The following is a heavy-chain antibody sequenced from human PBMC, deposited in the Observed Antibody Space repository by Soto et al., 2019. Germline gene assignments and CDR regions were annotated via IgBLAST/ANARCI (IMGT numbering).Heavy chain of an antibody. CDR3: AKDTPYRMYSFQQ. Sequence: EVQLLESGGGLVQPGGSLRLSCAASGFAFNNYVMSWVRQAPGKGLEWVSTIAGSFGTTAYADSVKGRFTISRDNSQNPLYLQMNSLRAEDTAIYYCAKDTPYRMYSFQQWGQGTPVTVSS. V-gene: IGHV3-23*01. CDR2: IAGSFGTT. CDR1: GFAFNNYV. D-gene: IGHD1-26*01. J-gene: IGHJ4*02.